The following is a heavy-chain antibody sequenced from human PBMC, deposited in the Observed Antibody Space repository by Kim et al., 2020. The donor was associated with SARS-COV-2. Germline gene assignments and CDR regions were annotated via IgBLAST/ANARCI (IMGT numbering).Heavy chain of an antibody. V-gene: IGHV4-34*01. D-gene: IGHD5-18*01. J-gene: IGHJ4*02. Sequence: LKGRVTISVDTSKNQFSLKLSSVTAADTAVYYCARGRDLNTAMVHTYFDYWGQGTLVTVSS. CDR3: ARGRDLNTAMVHTYFDY.